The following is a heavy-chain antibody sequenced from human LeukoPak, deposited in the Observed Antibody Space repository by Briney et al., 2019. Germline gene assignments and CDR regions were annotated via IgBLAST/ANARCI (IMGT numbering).Heavy chain of an antibody. CDR2: ISWNSGSI. J-gene: IGHJ4*02. D-gene: IGHD6-19*01. CDR3: AKDATYSSGWTDY. Sequence: GRSLRLSCAASGFTFDDYAMHWVRQAPGKGLEWVSGISWNSGSIGYADSVKGRFTISRDNAKNSLYLQMNSLRGEDTALYYCAKDATYSSGWTDYWGQGTLVTVSS. V-gene: IGHV3-9*01. CDR1: GFTFDDYA.